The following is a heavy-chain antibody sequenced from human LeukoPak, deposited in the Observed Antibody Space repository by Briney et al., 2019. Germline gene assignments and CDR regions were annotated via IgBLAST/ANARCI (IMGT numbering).Heavy chain of an antibody. J-gene: IGHJ4*02. D-gene: IGHD6-19*01. Sequence: SVKLSCKASGGTFSSYAISWVRQAPGQGLEWMGRIIPIFGTANYAQKFQGRVTITTDESTSTAYMELSSLRAEDTAVYYCARDVGIAVAGYYFDYWGQGTLVTVSS. CDR3: ARDVGIAVAGYYFDY. V-gene: IGHV1-69*05. CDR2: IIPIFGTA. CDR1: GGTFSSYA.